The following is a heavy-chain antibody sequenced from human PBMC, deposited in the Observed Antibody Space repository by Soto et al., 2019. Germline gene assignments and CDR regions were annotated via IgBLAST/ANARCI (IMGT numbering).Heavy chain of an antibody. CDR2: IYYSGNT. Sequence: SETLSLTCSVSGGSISSGYYYWSWIRQPPGKGLEWIGNIYYSGNTYYNPSLKSRLIISIDTSKNQFSLKLSSVTAADTAVYYCARVLSLASSRSHFDYWGQGTLVTVSS. V-gene: IGHV4-30-4*01. CDR3: ARVLSLASSRSHFDY. CDR1: GGSISSGYYY. D-gene: IGHD6-13*01. J-gene: IGHJ4*02.